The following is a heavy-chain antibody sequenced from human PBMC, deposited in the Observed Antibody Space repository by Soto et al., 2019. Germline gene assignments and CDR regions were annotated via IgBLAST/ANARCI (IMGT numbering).Heavy chain of an antibody. CDR1: GGTFSSYA. J-gene: IGHJ6*02. V-gene: IGHV1-69*01. CDR2: IIPIFGTA. Sequence: QVQLVQSGAEVKKPGSSVKVSCKASGGTFSSYAISWVRQAPGQGLEWMGGIIPIFGTANYAQKFQGRVTITADESKSTAYMELRSLRAEDTAVYYCARATHYDFWSGYYYYGMDVWVQGTTVTVSS. D-gene: IGHD3-3*01. CDR3: ARATHYDFWSGYYYYGMDV.